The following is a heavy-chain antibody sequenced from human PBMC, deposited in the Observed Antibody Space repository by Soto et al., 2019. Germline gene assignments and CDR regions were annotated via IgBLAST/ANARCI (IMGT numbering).Heavy chain of an antibody. D-gene: IGHD3-3*01. Sequence: GGSLRLCCTTSTGVCSVYSGHWVRQAPGKGLEWVALISHDGTNKYYADSVKGRFTISRDNSKDTLYLQMSSLRNEVTAVYFCARDKDDREFWGGTLASWGKGTLVTVSS. CDR3: ARDKDDREFWGGTLAS. V-gene: IGHV3-30-3*01. J-gene: IGHJ4*02. CDR2: ISHDGTNK. CDR1: TGVCSVYS.